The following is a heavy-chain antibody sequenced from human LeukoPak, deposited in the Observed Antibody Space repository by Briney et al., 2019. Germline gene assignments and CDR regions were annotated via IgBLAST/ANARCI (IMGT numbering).Heavy chain of an antibody. Sequence: GGSLRLSCAASGFTFSTYAMTWVRQAPGKGLEWVSIISGSGASTYYADPVKGRFTISRDNSKNTLYLQMNSLRAEDTAVYYCARDSLKRITMIVGAFDIWGQGTMVTVSS. D-gene: IGHD3-22*01. CDR2: ISGSGAST. J-gene: IGHJ3*02. CDR1: GFTFSTYA. V-gene: IGHV3-23*01. CDR3: ARDSLKRITMIVGAFDI.